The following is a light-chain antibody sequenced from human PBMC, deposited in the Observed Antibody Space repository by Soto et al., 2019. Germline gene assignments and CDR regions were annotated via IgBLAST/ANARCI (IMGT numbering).Light chain of an antibody. CDR2: WAS. CDR1: QSVLYSSNNKNY. V-gene: IGKV4-1*01. J-gene: IGKJ2*01. CDR3: QQYESTPLT. Sequence: DIVMTQSPDSLAVSLGERATINCKSSQSVLYSSNNKNYLAWYQQRPGQPPKLLIYWASTRESGVPDRFSGSGSGTDFTPTITSLQAEDVAVYYCQQYESTPLTFGQGTKLEIK.